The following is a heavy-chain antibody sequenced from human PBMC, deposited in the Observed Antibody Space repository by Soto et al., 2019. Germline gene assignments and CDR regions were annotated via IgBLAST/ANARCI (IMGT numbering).Heavy chain of an antibody. D-gene: IGHD2-21*01. CDR2: IIPIFGTA. CDR3: ARGWAVNTHIGWFGP. CDR1: GGTFSSYA. J-gene: IGHJ5*02. Sequence: QVQLVQSGAEVKKPGSSVKVSCKASGGTFSSYAISWVRQAPGQGLEWMGGIIPIFGTANYAQKFQGRVTITADESTSAAYMELSGLRSEDTAVYYCARGWAVNTHIGWFGPWGRGTLVTVAS. V-gene: IGHV1-69*01.